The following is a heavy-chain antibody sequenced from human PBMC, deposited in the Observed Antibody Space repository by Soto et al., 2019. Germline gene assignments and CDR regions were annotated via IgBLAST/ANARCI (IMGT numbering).Heavy chain of an antibody. V-gene: IGHV5-51*01. CDR2: IYPGDADA. Sequence: GESLKISCKGSGYSFNRYWIGWVRQMSGKGLEWMGIIYPGDADAKYSPSLQGQVTISADKSISTAYLQWSSLKASDTAMYYCARRYYDILTGYYYFDYWGQGTMVTVS. CDR1: GYSFNRYW. CDR3: ARRYYDILTGYYYFDY. D-gene: IGHD3-9*01. J-gene: IGHJ4*02.